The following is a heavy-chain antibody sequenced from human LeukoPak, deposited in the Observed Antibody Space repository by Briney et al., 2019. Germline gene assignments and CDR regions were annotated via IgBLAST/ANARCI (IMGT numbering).Heavy chain of an antibody. CDR1: GYTFTSYY. CDR3: ATAPAVYSSGWYAGY. CDR2: INPGGGRT. Sequence: ASVKVSCKASGYTFTSYYIHWVRQAPEQGREWLGVINPGGGRTTYAQKFQGRVTMTEDTSTDTAYMELSSLRSEDTAVYYCATAPAVYSSGWYAGYWGQGTLVTVSS. J-gene: IGHJ4*02. D-gene: IGHD6-19*01. V-gene: IGHV1-46*01.